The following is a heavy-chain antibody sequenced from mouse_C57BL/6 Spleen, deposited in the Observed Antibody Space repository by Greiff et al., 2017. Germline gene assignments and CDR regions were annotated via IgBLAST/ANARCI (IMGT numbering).Heavy chain of an antibody. CDR2: IDPETGGT. CDR1: GYTFTDYE. V-gene: IGHV1-15*01. J-gene: IGHJ4*01. CDR3: TRLSGAMDY. Sequence: VQLQQPGAELVRPGASVTLSCKASGYTFTDYEMHWVKQTPVHGLEWIGAIDPETGGTAYNQKFKGQAILTADKSSRTAYMELRSLTSEASAVYYFTRLSGAMDYWGQGTSVTVSS. D-gene: IGHD3-2*02.